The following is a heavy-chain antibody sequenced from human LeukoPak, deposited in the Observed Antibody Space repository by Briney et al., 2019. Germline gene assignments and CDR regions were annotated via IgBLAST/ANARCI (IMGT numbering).Heavy chain of an antibody. Sequence: GGSLRLSCAASGFTFSDYYMSWIRQAPGKGLEWVSYISSSGSTIYYADSVKGRFTISSDNAKNTLYLQMNSLRAEDTAVYYCAREGSPYYDFGSGYYPWFDPWGQGTLVTVSS. D-gene: IGHD3-3*01. J-gene: IGHJ5*02. V-gene: IGHV3-11*04. CDR2: ISSSGSTI. CDR3: AREGSPYYDFGSGYYPWFDP. CDR1: GFTFSDYY.